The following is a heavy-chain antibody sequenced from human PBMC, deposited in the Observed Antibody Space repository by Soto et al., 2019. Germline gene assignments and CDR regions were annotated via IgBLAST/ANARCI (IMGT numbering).Heavy chain of an antibody. CDR2: IYYSGST. CDR3: GSVRCVYYHPFDY. CDR1: GGSISSGDYY. Sequence: QVQLQESGPGLVKPSQTLSLTCTVSGGSISSGDYYWSWIRQPPGKGLEWIGYIYYSGSTDYNPSGKSRVTISVDTSKDQCSVKLSSVTAAGTAVYYCGSVRCVYYHPFDYWGQGTLVTVSS. V-gene: IGHV4-30-4*01. J-gene: IGHJ4*02. D-gene: IGHD3-22*01.